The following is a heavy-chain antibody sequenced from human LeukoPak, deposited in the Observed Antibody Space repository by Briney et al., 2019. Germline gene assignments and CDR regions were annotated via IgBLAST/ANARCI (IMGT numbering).Heavy chain of an antibody. CDR1: DHTFSSDG. CDR3: ANRGQQLYDY. CDR2: INVYNGKT. J-gene: IGHJ4*02. V-gene: IGHV1-18*01. D-gene: IGHD6-13*01. Sequence: ALVKVSCKISDHTFSSDGFTWVRQAPGKGLEWMGWINVYNGKTDYAHKFQGRVTMTTDTSTNTAYMDLRSLRSDDTAMYYCANRGQQLYDYWGQGTLVTVSS.